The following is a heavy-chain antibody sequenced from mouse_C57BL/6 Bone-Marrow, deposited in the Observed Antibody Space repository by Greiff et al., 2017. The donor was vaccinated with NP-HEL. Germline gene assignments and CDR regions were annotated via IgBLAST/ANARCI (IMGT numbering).Heavy chain of an antibody. J-gene: IGHJ3*01. Sequence: QVQLQQSGPELVKPGASVKISCKASGYAFSSSWMNWVKQRPGKGLEWIGRIYPGDGDTNYNGKFKGKATLTADKSSSTAYMQLSSLTSEDSAVYFCARTEGYGNYGFFAYWGQGTLVTVSA. V-gene: IGHV1-82*01. CDR3: ARTEGYGNYGFFAY. CDR2: IYPGDGDT. D-gene: IGHD2-10*02. CDR1: GYAFSSSW.